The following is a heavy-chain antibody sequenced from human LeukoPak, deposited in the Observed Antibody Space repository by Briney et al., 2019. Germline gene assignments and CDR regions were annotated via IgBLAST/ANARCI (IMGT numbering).Heavy chain of an antibody. D-gene: IGHD1-26*01. CDR1: GFTFSGSA. V-gene: IGHV3-73*01. CDR2: IRSKANSYET. J-gene: IGHJ4*02. CDR3: TRPPIVGATISQERPRSPGTAHDY. Sequence: GGSLRLSCAASGFTFSGSAMHWVRQASGKGLEWVGRIRSKANSYETAYAASVQDRFTISRDDSKNTAYLQMNSLETEDTAVYYCTRPPIVGATISQERPRSPGTAHDYWGQGTLVTVSS.